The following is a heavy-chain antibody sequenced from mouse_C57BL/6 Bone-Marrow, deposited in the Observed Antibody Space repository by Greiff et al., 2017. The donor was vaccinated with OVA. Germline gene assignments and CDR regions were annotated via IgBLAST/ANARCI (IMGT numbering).Heavy chain of an antibody. J-gene: IGHJ2*01. CDR3: ARDYYYGSSVDY. D-gene: IGHD1-1*01. Sequence: VQLKESGAELARPGASVKLSCKASGYTFTSYGISWVKQRTGQGLEWIGEIYPRSGNTYYNEKFKGKATLTADKSSSTAYMELRSLTSEDSAVYFCARDYYYGSSVDYWGQGTTLTVSS. CDR2: IYPRSGNT. CDR1: GYTFTSYG. V-gene: IGHV1-81*01.